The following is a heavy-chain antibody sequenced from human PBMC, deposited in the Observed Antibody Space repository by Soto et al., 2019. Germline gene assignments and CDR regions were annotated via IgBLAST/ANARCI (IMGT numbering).Heavy chain of an antibody. CDR1: GGPISSFY. CDR3: ARSDDYGDYGYYYYGMDI. CDR2: IHYSGTT. J-gene: IGHJ6*02. V-gene: IGHV4-59*01. D-gene: IGHD4-17*01. Sequence: SETLSLTCTVSGGPISSFYWSWIRQPPGKGLEWIGHIHYSGTTNYKPSLKSRVSISLDTSKNQLSLKLSSVTAADTAVYYCARSDDYGDYGYYYYGMDIWGQGTTVTVSS.